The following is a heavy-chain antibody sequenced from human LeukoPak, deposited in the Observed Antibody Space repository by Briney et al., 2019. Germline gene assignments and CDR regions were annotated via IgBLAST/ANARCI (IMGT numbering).Heavy chain of an antibody. D-gene: IGHD4-23*01. CDR2: ISYDGSNK. J-gene: IGHJ3*02. CDR1: GFTFSSYA. V-gene: IGHV3-30*03. Sequence: PGRSLRLSCAASGFTFSSYAMHWVRQAPGKGLEWVAVISYDGSNKYYADSVKGRFTISRDNAKNSLYLQMNSLRAEDTAVYYCARGGGNPADAFDIWGQGTMVTVSS. CDR3: ARGGGNPADAFDI.